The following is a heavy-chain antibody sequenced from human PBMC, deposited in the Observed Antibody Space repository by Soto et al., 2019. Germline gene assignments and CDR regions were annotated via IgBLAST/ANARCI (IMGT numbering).Heavy chain of an antibody. V-gene: IGHV2-5*01. J-gene: IGHJ6*02. CDR3: AHRLQGSSWPLYYYYGMDV. CDR2: IYWNDDK. D-gene: IGHD6-13*01. Sequence: SGPTLVKPTQTLTLTCTFSGFSLSTSGVGVGWIRQPPGKALEWLALIYWNDDKRYSPSLKSRLTITKDTSKNQVVLTMTNMDPVDTATYYCAHRLQGSSWPLYYYYGMDVWGQGTTVTVSS. CDR1: GFSLSTSGVG.